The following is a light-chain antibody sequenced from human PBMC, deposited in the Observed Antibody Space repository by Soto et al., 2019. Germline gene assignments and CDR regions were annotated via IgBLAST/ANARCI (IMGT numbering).Light chain of an antibody. Sequence: EIVLTQSPGTLSLSPGARAPLSCRASQSVSNNYLAWYQQKPGQAPRLLIYGASNRATGIPDRFSGSGSGTDFTLTISRLEPEDFAVCYCQQYGSSGTFGQGTKVDIK. J-gene: IGKJ1*01. CDR3: QQYGSSGT. V-gene: IGKV3-20*01. CDR2: GAS. CDR1: QSVSNNY.